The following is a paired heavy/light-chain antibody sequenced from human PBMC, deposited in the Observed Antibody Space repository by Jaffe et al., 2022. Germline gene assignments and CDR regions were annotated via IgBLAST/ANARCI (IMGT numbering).Heavy chain of an antibody. CDR3: ARLDGVHTYFQV. Sequence: QGQLQESGPGLVKPSETLSLSCAVSAYSISSDYYWGWVRQPPGKGLEWIGTIHHSGSTYYNSSLKSRVTVSVDTSKNQFSLNLRSLTAADTAVYYCARLDGVHTYFQVWGHGTLVTVSS. J-gene: IGHJ1*01. V-gene: IGHV4-38-2*01. CDR2: IHHSGST. D-gene: IGHD2-8*01. CDR1: AYSISSDYY.
Light chain of an antibody. Sequence: QSALTQPPSASGSPGQSVTISCTGTRSDVGDYNYVSWYQQHPGKAPKLMIYDVSKRPSGVPDRFSGSKSGNTASLTVSGLQAEDEADYYCSSYAGSNNLVFGGGTKLTVL. V-gene: IGLV2-8*01. CDR1: RSDVGDYNY. CDR3: SSYAGSNNLV. CDR2: DVS. J-gene: IGLJ3*02.